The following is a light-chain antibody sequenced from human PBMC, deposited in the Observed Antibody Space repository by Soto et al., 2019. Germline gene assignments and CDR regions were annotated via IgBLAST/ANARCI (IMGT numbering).Light chain of an antibody. Sequence: EIVLTQSPATLSSCPGDRVTLSCRASQYINTRLAWYQQKPGQAPRLLIYGASSRATGIPDRFSGSGSGTDFTLTISSLEPEDFAVYYCQQRSYPITFGQGTRLEIK. CDR2: GAS. V-gene: IGKV3-11*01. CDR1: QYINTR. J-gene: IGKJ5*01. CDR3: QQRSYPIT.